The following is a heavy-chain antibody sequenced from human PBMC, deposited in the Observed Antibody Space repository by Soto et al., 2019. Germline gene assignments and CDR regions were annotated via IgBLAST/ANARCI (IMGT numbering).Heavy chain of an antibody. V-gene: IGHV3-74*01. CDR2: IHSDGSST. CDR3: ARGDRGAFDL. J-gene: IGHJ3*01. D-gene: IGHD2-21*02. CDR1: GFTFSYYW. Sequence: EVQLVESEGGLVQPGGSPRLSCAASGFTFSYYWMHWVRQAPGQGLGWVSRIHSDGSSTTYADSVKGRFTISRDNAKNTLYLQMNRLRAEDTAVYYCARGDRGAFDLWGQGTMVTVSS.